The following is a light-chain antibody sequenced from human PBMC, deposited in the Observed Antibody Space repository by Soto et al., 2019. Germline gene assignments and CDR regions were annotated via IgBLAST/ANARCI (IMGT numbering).Light chain of an antibody. V-gene: IGKV3D-15*01. CDR1: QSVSSN. CDR2: GAS. Sequence: EIVMTQSPATLSVSPGARAPLSCRASQSVSSNLAWYQQQPGQAPRLLIYGASTRATGIPDRFSGRGSGTDFTLIISRLEPEDFAVYCCQQFAGSFGGGTKVDI. J-gene: IGKJ4*02. CDR3: QQFAGS.